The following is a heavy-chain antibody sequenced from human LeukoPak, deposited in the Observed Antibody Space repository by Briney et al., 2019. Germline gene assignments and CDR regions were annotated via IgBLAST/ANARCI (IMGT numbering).Heavy chain of an antibody. CDR3: EKDSHLDV. Sequence: SETLSLTCTVSGDSISNYYWSWIRQPAGKGLEWIGRTYTSGSTNYNPSLKSRVTISVDTSKNQFSLKLSSVTAADTAVYYCEKDSHLDVWGQGTTVTVSS. CDR2: TYTSGST. J-gene: IGHJ6*02. D-gene: IGHD2-15*01. V-gene: IGHV4-4*07. CDR1: GDSISNYY.